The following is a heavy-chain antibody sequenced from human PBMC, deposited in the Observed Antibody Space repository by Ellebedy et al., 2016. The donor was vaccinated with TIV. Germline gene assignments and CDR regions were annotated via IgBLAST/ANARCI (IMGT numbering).Heavy chain of an antibody. J-gene: IGHJ4*02. D-gene: IGHD4-17*01. V-gene: IGHV3-53*01. Sequence: GGSLRLSCAVSGFTVRSKYMNWVRQAPGKGLEWVSLIYSVGDTYYADSVKGRFTVSRDNSQNALYLQMTRLRVDDTAVYYCATDPDGVYGDTSAYWGRGTLVTVSS. CDR3: ATDPDGVYGDTSAY. CDR2: IYSVGDT. CDR1: GFTVRSKY.